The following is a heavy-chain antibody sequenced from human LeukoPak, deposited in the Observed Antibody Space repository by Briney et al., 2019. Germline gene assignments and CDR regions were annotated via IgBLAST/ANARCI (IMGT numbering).Heavy chain of an antibody. CDR2: VSGSGGTT. Sequence: GSLRLSCAASGFTLSSYAMTWVRQAPGKGLEWVSAVSGSGGTTYHADSVKGRFTISRDNSKNTLFLRMNSLRVEDTAVYYCTKCAGYSCTNDMDVWGRGTTVTVSS. CDR3: TKCAGYSCTNDMDV. D-gene: IGHD6-13*01. CDR1: GFTLSSYA. J-gene: IGHJ6*03. V-gene: IGHV3-23*01.